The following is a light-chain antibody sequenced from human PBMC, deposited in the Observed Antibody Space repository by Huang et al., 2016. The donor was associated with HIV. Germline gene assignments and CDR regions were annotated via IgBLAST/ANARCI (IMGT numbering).Light chain of an antibody. CDR1: QSISSY. V-gene: IGKV1-39*01. CDR2: AAS. Sequence: DIQMTQSPSSLSASVGDRVTITCRASQSISSYLNWYQQKPGKAPKLLIYAASSLQSGVPSMFSGSGSGTDFTLTISSLRPEDFATYYCQQSYSTLRYTFGQGTKLEIK. J-gene: IGKJ2*01. CDR3: QQSYSTLRYT.